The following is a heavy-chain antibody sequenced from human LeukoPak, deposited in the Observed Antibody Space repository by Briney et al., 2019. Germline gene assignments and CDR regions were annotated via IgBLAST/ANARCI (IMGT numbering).Heavy chain of an antibody. D-gene: IGHD3-3*01. CDR2: SNSDGSTT. J-gene: IGHJ4*02. CDR3: AKGRLRFLEWLSIDY. Sequence: GGSLRLSCAASGFTFSAYWMHWVRQSPGKGLIWVARSNSDGSTTDYADSVKGRFTISRDIAKSTLYLQMNSLRAEDTAVYYCAKGRLRFLEWLSIDYWGQGTLVTVSS. V-gene: IGHV3-74*01. CDR1: GFTFSAYW.